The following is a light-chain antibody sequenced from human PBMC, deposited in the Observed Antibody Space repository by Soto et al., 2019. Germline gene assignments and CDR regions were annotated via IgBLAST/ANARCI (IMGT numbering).Light chain of an antibody. V-gene: IGLV2-8*01. CDR1: SSDVGGYNY. J-gene: IGLJ3*02. CDR2: EVS. CDR3: SSYGGSNNLV. Sequence: QSVLTQPPSASGSPGQSVTISCTGSSSDVGGYNYVSWYQQHPGKAPKLMIYEVSKRPSGVPDRFSGSKSGYTASLTVSGLQAEDEADYYCSSYGGSNNLVFGGGTKLTVL.